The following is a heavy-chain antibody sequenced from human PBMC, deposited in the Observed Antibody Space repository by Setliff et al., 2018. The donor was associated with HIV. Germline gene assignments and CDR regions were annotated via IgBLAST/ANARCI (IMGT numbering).Heavy chain of an antibody. D-gene: IGHD6-19*01. Sequence: ASVKVSCKTSGGTFSSFALSWVRQAPGQGLEWMGGIIPAFGTANYAQKFQGRVTITADESTGTAYMELSSLRSEDTAVYYCARDGLLVAGIRFDYWGQETLVTVSS. CDR1: GGTFSSFA. CDR3: ARDGLLVAGIRFDY. J-gene: IGHJ4*02. V-gene: IGHV1-69*13. CDR2: IIPAFGTA.